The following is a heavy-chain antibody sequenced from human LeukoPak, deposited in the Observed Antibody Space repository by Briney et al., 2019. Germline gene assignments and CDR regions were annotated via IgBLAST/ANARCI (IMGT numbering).Heavy chain of an antibody. CDR2: IYSGGST. Sequence: GGSLRLSCAASGFTVSTNYMSWVRQAPGKGLEWVSVIYSGGSTYYADSVKGRFTISRDNSKNTLYLQMNSLRAEETAVYYCAGRIAYCGGDCRLGDYWGQGTLVTVSS. J-gene: IGHJ4*02. CDR3: AGRIAYCGGDCRLGDY. V-gene: IGHV3-66*01. CDR1: GFTVSTNY. D-gene: IGHD2-21*02.